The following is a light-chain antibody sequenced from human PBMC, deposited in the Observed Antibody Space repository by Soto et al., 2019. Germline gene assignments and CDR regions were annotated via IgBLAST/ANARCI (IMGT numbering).Light chain of an antibody. CDR2: DVS. Sequence: QSAMTQPSSVSGSPGPSITISCTGNSSDVGGYNYVSWYQQHPGKAPKLMIYDVSNRPSGVSNRFSGSKSGNTASLTISGLQAEDEADYYCSSYTSSSTPIFGTGTKVTVL. V-gene: IGLV2-14*01. J-gene: IGLJ1*01. CDR3: SSYTSSSTPI. CDR1: SSDVGGYNY.